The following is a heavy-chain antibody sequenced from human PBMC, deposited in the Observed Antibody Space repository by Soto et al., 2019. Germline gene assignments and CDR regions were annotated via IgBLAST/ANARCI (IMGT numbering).Heavy chain of an antibody. Sequence: QVQLVQSGAEVKKPGSSVKVSCKASGGTFSSYAISWVRQAPGQGLEWMGGIIPIFGTANYAQKFQGRVTITADESTSTAHMELSSLRSEDTAVYYCARDTEAIGTFYYYGMDVWGQGTTVTVSS. CDR2: IIPIFGTA. D-gene: IGHD2-15*01. V-gene: IGHV1-69*01. J-gene: IGHJ6*02. CDR3: ARDTEAIGTFYYYGMDV. CDR1: GGTFSSYA.